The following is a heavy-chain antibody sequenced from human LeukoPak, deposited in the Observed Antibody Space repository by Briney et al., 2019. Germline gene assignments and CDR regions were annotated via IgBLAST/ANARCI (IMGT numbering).Heavy chain of an antibody. D-gene: IGHD4-23*01. CDR2: ISSSSSTI. V-gene: IGHV3-48*02. J-gene: IGHJ5*02. CDR1: VFTFSSYS. Sequence: PGRSLRLSCAASVFTFSSYSMNWVRQAPGKGLEWVSYISSSSSTIYYADSVKGRFTISRDNAKNSLYLQMISLRDEDTAVYYCARSTVVSPWGQGTLVSVSS. CDR3: ARSTVVSP.